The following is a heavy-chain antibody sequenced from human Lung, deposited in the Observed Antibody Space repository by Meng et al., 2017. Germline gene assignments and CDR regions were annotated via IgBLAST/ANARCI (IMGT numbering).Heavy chain of an antibody. V-gene: IGHV4-39*01. Sequence: QLQLQESGPGLVKRSETRSLTCTVSGGSISSSSYHWGWIRQPRGKGLEWIGTIYYRGNTYYNPSLKSRVTISVDTSKNQFSLKVRSVTAADTAVYYCASYGGSFSDYWGQGTLVTVSS. D-gene: IGHD1-26*01. CDR2: IYYRGNT. J-gene: IGHJ4*02. CDR1: GGSISSSSYH. CDR3: ASYGGSFSDY.